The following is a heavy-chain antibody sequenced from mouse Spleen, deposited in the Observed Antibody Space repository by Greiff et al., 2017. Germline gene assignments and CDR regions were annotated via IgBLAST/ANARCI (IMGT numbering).Heavy chain of an antibody. V-gene: IGHV7-1*01. Sequence: EVKLMESGGGLVQPGRSLRLSCATSGFTFSDFYMEWVRQAPGKGLEWIAASRNKANDYTTEYSASVKGRFIVSRDTSQSILYLQMNALRAEDTAIYYCARDAPHYYGSSYAMDYWGQGTSVTVSS. J-gene: IGHJ4*01. CDR3: ARDAPHYYGSSYAMDY. CDR2: SRNKANDYTT. D-gene: IGHD1-1*01. CDR1: GFTFSDFY.